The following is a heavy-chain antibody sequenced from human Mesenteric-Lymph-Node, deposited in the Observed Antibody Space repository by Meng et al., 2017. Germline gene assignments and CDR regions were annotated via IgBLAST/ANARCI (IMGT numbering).Heavy chain of an antibody. J-gene: IGHJ4*02. CDR1: GYSFTNYW. D-gene: IGHD3-22*01. Sequence: GGSLRLSCKGSGYSFTNYWIGWVRQMPGKGLEWMGIIYPGDSDTRYSPSFQGQVTISADKSITTAYLQWSSLKASDTAMYYCAILGYDSGSGIDYPGDYWGQGTLVTVSS. CDR3: AILGYDSGSGIDYPGDY. V-gene: IGHV5-51*01. CDR2: IYPGDSDT.